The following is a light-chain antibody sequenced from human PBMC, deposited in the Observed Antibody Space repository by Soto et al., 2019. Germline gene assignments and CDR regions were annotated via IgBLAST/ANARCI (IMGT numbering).Light chain of an antibody. Sequence: QSVLTQPASVSGSPGQSITISCTGTSSDVGGYNYVSWYQQHPGKAPKFMIYDVSNRHSGVSNRFSGSKSGNTASLTISGLPAEDEADYYCSSYTTSNTRQIVFGTGTKVTVL. CDR1: SSDVGGYNY. CDR2: DVS. V-gene: IGLV2-14*01. J-gene: IGLJ1*01. CDR3: SSYTTSNTRQIV.